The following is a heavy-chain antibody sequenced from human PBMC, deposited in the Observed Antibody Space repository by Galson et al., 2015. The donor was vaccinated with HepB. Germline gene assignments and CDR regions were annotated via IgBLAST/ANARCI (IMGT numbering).Heavy chain of an antibody. CDR1: GFTFSSYA. D-gene: IGHD3-10*01. Sequence: SLRLSCAASGFTFSSYAMSWVRQAPGKGLEWVSAISGSGGSTYYADSVKGRFTISRDNSKNTLYLQMNSLRAEDTAVYYCARRDSVLLWFGAIDYWGQGTLVTVSS. CDR2: ISGSGGST. CDR3: ARRDSVLLWFGAIDY. J-gene: IGHJ4*02. V-gene: IGHV3-23*01.